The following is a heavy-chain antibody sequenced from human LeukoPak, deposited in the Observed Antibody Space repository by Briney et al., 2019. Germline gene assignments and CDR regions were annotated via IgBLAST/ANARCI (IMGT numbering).Heavy chain of an antibody. Sequence: ASVTVSCKTSVYTFTSYHINWVRQATGQGLEGMGWMNPNSGDRGYAQKLQGRLSITRDTSISTVYMELSSLRSEDTAVYFCARTTSFTASGYDYWGQGTLVTVSS. CDR1: VYTFTSYH. D-gene: IGHD6-25*01. J-gene: IGHJ4*02. CDR3: ARTTSFTASGYDY. V-gene: IGHV1-8*03. CDR2: MNPNSGDR.